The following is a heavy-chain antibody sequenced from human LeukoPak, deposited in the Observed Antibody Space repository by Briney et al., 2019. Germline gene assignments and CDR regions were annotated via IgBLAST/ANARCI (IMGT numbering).Heavy chain of an antibody. Sequence: PGGSLRLSCAASGFTFNIYWMSWVRQAPGKGLEWVANIKEDGTDKYYIDSVKGRFTISRDNAKNSLYLQMNSLRDEDTAVYYCVRDAGYFRNEVWGKGTTIIVSS. J-gene: IGHJ6*04. D-gene: IGHD2/OR15-2a*01. CDR2: IKEDGTDK. V-gene: IGHV3-7*01. CDR1: GFTFNIYW. CDR3: VRDAGYFRNEV.